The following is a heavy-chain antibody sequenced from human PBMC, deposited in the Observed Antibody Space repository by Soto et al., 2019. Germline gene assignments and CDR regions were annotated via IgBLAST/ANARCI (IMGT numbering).Heavy chain of an antibody. CDR3: ATYSSPFDY. CDR1: GFTFSSFA. D-gene: IGHD6-13*01. Sequence: PGGSLRLSCAASGFTFSSFAMRWVRQAPGKGLEWVSAISATGTTTYYADSVKGRFTISRDNSKRTLFLQMDSLSPEDTAVYYCATYSSPFDYWGQGTLVTVSS. J-gene: IGHJ4*02. CDR2: ISATGTTT. V-gene: IGHV3-23*01.